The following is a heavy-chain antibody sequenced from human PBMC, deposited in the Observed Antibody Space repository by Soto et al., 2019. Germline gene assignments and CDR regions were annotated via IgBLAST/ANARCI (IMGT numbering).Heavy chain of an antibody. D-gene: IGHD3-16*01. CDR1: TFSMYS. J-gene: IGHJ5*02. CDR2: ISSGSAYI. CDR3: SRGQGGSYGRRFRP. V-gene: IGHV3-21*06. Sequence: EVHVVESGGGLVKPGGSLRLSCTFTFSMYSMNWVRQAPGKGLEWVASISSGSAYIKYAESVKGRFTISRDNAKNSLTLEMNSPRAEDTGINPCSRGQGGSYGRRFRPLGQGNLVHVSS.